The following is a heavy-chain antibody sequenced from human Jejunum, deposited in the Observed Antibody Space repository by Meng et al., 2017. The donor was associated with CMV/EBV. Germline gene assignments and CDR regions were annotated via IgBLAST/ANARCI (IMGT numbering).Heavy chain of an antibody. D-gene: IGHD6-13*01. CDR1: GFTFSTYA. J-gene: IGHJ4*02. CDR3: ARGGLTGIFDY. CDR2: VSNDGSEK. Sequence: QVQLGGSGGGVVQPGRSQTPSCAASGFTFSTYAMHWVRQAPGKGLEWVAVVSNDGSEKYYADYVKGRFTSSRDSSTNTVYLQMNSLRADDTAVYYCARGGLTGIFDYWGQGTLVTVSS. V-gene: IGHV3-30-3*01.